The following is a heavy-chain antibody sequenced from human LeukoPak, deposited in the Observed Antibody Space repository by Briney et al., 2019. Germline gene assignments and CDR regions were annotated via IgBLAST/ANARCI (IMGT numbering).Heavy chain of an antibody. V-gene: IGHV3-23*01. Sequence: GGSLRLSCAASGFTFSSYAMSWVRQAPGKGLEWVSSIFPSGGEIHYADSVRGRFTISRDNSKSTLSLQMNSLRAGDTAVYYCAKVGTVYFPLDFWGQGTLVTVSS. CDR1: GFTFSSYA. J-gene: IGHJ4*02. D-gene: IGHD2/OR15-2a*01. CDR2: IFPSGGEI. CDR3: AKVGTVYFPLDF.